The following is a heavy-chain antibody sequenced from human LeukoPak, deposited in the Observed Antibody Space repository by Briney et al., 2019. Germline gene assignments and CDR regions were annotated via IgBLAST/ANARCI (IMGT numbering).Heavy chain of an antibody. CDR3: ARGGWNKFDY. D-gene: IGHD3-22*01. J-gene: IGHJ4*02. CDR2: IFYSGTT. Sequence: TSETLSLTCIVSGGSISSYYWSWIQQPPGKGLEWIGFIFYSGTTNYNPSLKSRVTISVDTSKNQFSLKLSSVTAADTAVYYCARGGWNKFDYWGQGTLVTVSS. V-gene: IGHV4-59*01. CDR1: GGSISSYY.